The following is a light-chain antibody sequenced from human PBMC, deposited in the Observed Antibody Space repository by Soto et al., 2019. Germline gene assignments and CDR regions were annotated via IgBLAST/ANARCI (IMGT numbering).Light chain of an antibody. CDR3: QQYGSSGT. V-gene: IGKV3-20*01. J-gene: IGKJ1*01. CDR1: QTVKKNY. Sequence: DIVSTQSPGTLALSPGGRAILPSRASQTVKKNYLAWCQQKPCQAPRILIYGASRRATGIPDTFSGSASGTDFTLTISRLEPEDFAVYYCQQYGSSGTFGQGTKVDIK. CDR2: GAS.